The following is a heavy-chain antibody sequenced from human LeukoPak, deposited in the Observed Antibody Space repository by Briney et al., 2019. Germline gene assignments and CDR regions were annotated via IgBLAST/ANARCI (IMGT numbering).Heavy chain of an antibody. J-gene: IGHJ4*02. V-gene: IGHV5-51*01. CDR2: IYPGDSDT. CDR1: GYRFTNYW. Sequence: GESLKISCKGSGYRFTNYWIGWVRPLPGKGLEWMGIIYPGDSDTRYSPSFQGQVTISVDKSISTAYLQWSSLKASDTAMYYCARLGSQMFIDYRGQGTLVTVSS. CDR3: ARLGSQMFIDY. D-gene: IGHD1-26*01.